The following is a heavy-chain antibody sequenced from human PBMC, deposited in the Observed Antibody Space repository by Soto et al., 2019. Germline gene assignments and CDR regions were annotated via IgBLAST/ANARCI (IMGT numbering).Heavy chain of an antibody. Sequence: ASVKVSCKASGYTFTSYDINWVRQATGQGLEWMGWMNPNSGNTGYAQKFQGRVTMTRNTSISTAYMELSSLRSEDTAVYYCARARITMVRGVTPGPGNWFDPWGQGTLVTVSS. CDR1: GYTFTSYD. J-gene: IGHJ5*02. V-gene: IGHV1-8*01. CDR2: MNPNSGNT. D-gene: IGHD3-10*01. CDR3: ARARITMVRGVTPGPGNWFDP.